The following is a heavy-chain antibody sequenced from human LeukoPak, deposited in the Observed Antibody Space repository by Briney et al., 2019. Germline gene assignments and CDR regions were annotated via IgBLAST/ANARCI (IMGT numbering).Heavy chain of an antibody. CDR3: ARPSGVGDY. J-gene: IGHJ4*02. CDR1: GFSLKTYG. CDR2: ISSSSSTI. Sequence: GGSLRLSCAVSGFSLKTYGMNWVRQAPGKGLEWVSYISSSSSTIYCADSVKGRFTISRDNAKNSLYLQMNSLRAEDTAVYYCARPSGVGDYWGQGTLVTVSS. V-gene: IGHV3-48*01. D-gene: IGHD1-26*01.